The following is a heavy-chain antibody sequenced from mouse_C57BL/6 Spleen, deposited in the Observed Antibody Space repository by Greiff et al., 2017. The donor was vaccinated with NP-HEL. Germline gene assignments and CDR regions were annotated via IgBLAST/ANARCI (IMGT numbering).Heavy chain of an antibody. CDR1: GYTFTSYW. Sequence: QVQLQQSGAELMKPGASVKMSCKASGYTFTSYWITWVKQRPGQGLEWIGDIYPGSGSTNYNEKFKSKATLTVDTSSSTAYMQLSSLTSEDSAVYYCANYYGSSHWYFDVWGTGTTVTVSS. D-gene: IGHD1-1*01. CDR3: ANYYGSSHWYFDV. CDR2: IYPGSGST. J-gene: IGHJ1*03. V-gene: IGHV1-55*01.